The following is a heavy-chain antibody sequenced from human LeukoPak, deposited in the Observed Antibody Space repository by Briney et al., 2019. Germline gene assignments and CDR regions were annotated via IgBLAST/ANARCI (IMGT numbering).Heavy chain of an antibody. J-gene: IGHJ3*02. Sequence: GGSLRLSCAASGFTSSTYWMSWVRQAPGKGLEWVSYISSSGSTTHYADSVKGSFTISRDNAKNSLYLQMNSLRAEDTAVYYCARGRRPDAFDIWGQGTRVTVSS. CDR1: GFTSSTYW. CDR2: ISSSGSTT. V-gene: IGHV3-48*04. CDR3: ARGRRPDAFDI.